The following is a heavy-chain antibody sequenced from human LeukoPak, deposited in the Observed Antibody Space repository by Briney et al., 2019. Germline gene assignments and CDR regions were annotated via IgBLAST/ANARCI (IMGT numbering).Heavy chain of an antibody. V-gene: IGHV3-30*04. Sequence: GGSLRLSCAASGFTFSSYAMHWVRQAPGKGLEGVAVISYDGSNKYYADSVKGRLTISRHNTTTSLYLQMHSLRAADMAVCYWATDAGYYFDYWGQGTLVTVSS. CDR2: ISYDGSNK. J-gene: IGHJ4*02. CDR1: GFTFSSYA. D-gene: IGHD1-14*01. CDR3: ATDAGYYFDY.